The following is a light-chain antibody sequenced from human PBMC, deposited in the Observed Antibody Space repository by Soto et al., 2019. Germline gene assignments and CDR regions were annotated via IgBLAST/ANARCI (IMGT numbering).Light chain of an antibody. CDR3: QQYDNWPAYT. CDR2: GAS. CDR1: ETFGTN. J-gene: IGKJ2*01. Sequence: IVMTQSPVTLSVSPGERVTLSCRASETFGTNLAWLQQKPGQTPRLLIFGASTRATGIPTRFTGSGSETEFTLTIDSLQSEDLAVYYCQQYDNWPAYTFGQGTKLEIK. V-gene: IGKV3-15*01.